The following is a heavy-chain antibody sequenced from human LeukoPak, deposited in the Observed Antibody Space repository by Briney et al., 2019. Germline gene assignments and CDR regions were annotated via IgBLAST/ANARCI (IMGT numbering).Heavy chain of an antibody. D-gene: IGHD3-22*01. J-gene: IGHJ6*03. CDR1: GYSFTSYW. Sequence: GESLKISCKGSGYSFTSYWIGWVRQMPGKGLEWMGIIYPGDSDTRYSPSFQGQVTISADKSISTAYLQWSSLKASDTDMYYCARCPRGSGSYDPYFMDVWGKGTTVTVSS. CDR2: IYPGDSDT. V-gene: IGHV5-51*01. CDR3: ARCPRGSGSYDPYFMDV.